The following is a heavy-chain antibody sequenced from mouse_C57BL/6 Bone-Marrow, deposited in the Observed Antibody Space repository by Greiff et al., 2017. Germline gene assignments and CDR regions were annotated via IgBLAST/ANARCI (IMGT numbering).Heavy chain of an antibody. Sequence: EVQLVESGGGLVQPGGSMKLSCAASGFTFSDAWMDWVRQSSEKGLEWVAEIRNKANNHATYYAESVKGRFTISRDDSKSSVYLQMNSLRAEDTGIYYCLYYGYPAWFAYWGQGTLVTVSA. CDR3: LYYGYPAWFAY. CDR1: GFTFSDAW. CDR2: IRNKANNHAT. V-gene: IGHV6-6*01. J-gene: IGHJ3*01. D-gene: IGHD2-2*01.